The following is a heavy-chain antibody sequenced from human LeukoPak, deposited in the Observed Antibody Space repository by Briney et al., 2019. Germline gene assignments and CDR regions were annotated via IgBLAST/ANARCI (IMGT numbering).Heavy chain of an antibody. V-gene: IGHV4-34*01. CDR3: ARGGDHPLYCSGGSCYDSGDPTAFDY. CDR2: INHSGST. D-gene: IGHD2-15*01. CDR1: GGSFSGYY. J-gene: IGHJ4*02. Sequence: SETLSLTCAVYGGSFSGYYWSWIRQPPGKGLEWIGEINHSGSTNYNPSLKSRVTISVDTSKNQFSLKLSSVTAADTAVYYCARGGDHPLYCSGGSCYDSGDPTAFDYWGQGTLVTVSS.